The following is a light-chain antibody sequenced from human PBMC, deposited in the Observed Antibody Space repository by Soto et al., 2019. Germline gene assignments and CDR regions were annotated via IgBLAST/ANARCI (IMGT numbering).Light chain of an antibody. CDR3: ETWDSSLSAVI. V-gene: IGLV1-51*01. Sequence: QSALTQPPSVSAAPGQKVTISCSGSSSNIGKNFVSWYQQLPGTAPKLLIYDNYERPSGIPDRFSASKSDTSATLGITGLQAGDEATYYCETWDSSLSAVIFGGGTKLTVL. CDR1: SSNIGKNF. CDR2: DNY. J-gene: IGLJ2*01.